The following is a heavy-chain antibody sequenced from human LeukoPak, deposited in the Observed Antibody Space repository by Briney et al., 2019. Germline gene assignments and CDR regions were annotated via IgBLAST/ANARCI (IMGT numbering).Heavy chain of an antibody. CDR3: AREVLGATSPFDY. D-gene: IGHD1-26*01. CDR2: IYTSGST. CDR1: GGSISSGSYY. J-gene: IGHJ4*02. V-gene: IGHV4-61*02. Sequence: SQTLSLTCTVSGGSISSGSYYWSWIRQPAGKGLEWIGRIYTSGSTNYNPSLKSRVTISVDTPKNQFSLKLSSVTAADTAVYYCAREVLGATSPFDYWGQGTLVTVSS.